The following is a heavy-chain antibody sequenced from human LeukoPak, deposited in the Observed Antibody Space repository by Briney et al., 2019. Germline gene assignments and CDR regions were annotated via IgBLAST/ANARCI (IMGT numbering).Heavy chain of an antibody. V-gene: IGHV3-23*01. J-gene: IGHJ3*02. CDR3: AKNRWAARIIIDAFDI. D-gene: IGHD6-6*01. CDR2: ISGNGGST. CDR1: GFTFSSYA. Sequence: GGSLRLSCAASGFTFSSYAMSWVRQASGKGLEWVSSISGNGGSTYYAVSVQGRFTISRDNSKNTLYLQMNSLKVEDTAVYYCAKNRWAARIIIDAFDIWGQGTMVTVSS.